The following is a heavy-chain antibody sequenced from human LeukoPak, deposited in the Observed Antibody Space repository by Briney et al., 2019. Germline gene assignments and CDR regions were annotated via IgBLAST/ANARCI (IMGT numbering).Heavy chain of an antibody. CDR1: EFTFSSNA. Sequence: GGSLRLSCAASEFTFSSNAMSWVRQAPGKGLEWVSTIGGSGDKTFYADSVKGRFTISRDNSKNTLHLQMSSLRGEDTALYYCARRGDASSGWGDHDYWGQGTLVTVSS. J-gene: IGHJ4*02. CDR2: IGGSGDKT. D-gene: IGHD6-19*01. V-gene: IGHV3-23*01. CDR3: ARRGDASSGWGDHDY.